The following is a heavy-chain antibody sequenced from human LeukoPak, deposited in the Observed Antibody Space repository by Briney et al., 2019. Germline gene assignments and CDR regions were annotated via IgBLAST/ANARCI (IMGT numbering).Heavy chain of an antibody. CDR1: GYTFTSYD. Sequence: EASVKVSCKASGYTFTSYDINWVRQATGQGLEWMGWMNPNSGNTGYAQKFQGRVTMTRNTSISTAYMELSSLRSEDTAVYYCARGSGGRYFDWLARRVRNWGQGTLVTVSS. V-gene: IGHV1-8*01. CDR3: ARGSGGRYFDWLARRVRN. J-gene: IGHJ4*02. CDR2: MNPNSGNT. D-gene: IGHD3-9*01.